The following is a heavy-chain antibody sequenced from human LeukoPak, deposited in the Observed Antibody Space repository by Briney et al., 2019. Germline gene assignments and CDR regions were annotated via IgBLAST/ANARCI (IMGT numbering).Heavy chain of an antibody. Sequence: SVTVSFKASGGTFSSYAISWVRQAPGQGLEWMGGIIPIFGTASYAQKFQGRVTITADESTSTAYMELSSLRSEDTAVYYCAREMYSYGYHFDYWGQGTLVTVSS. CDR3: AREMYSYGYHFDY. CDR2: IIPIFGTA. J-gene: IGHJ4*02. D-gene: IGHD5-18*01. V-gene: IGHV1-69*13. CDR1: GGTFSSYA.